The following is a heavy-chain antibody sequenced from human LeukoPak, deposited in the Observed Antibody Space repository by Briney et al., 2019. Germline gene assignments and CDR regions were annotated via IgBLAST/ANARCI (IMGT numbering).Heavy chain of an antibody. CDR2: IYYSGST. V-gene: IGHV4-59*01. D-gene: IGHD2-2*01. CDR3: ARATEDIVVVPAAIRFDP. CDR1: GGSISSYY. Sequence: SETLSLTCTVSGGSISSYYWSWIRQPPGKGLEWIGYIYYSGSTNYNPSLKSRVTISVDTSKNQLSLKLSSVTAADTAVYYCARATEDIVVVPAAIRFDPWGQGTLVTVSS. J-gene: IGHJ5*02.